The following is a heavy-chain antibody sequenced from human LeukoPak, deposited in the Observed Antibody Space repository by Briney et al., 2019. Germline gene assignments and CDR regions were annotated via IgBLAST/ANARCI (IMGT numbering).Heavy chain of an antibody. D-gene: IGHD5-18*01. CDR2: IYPGDSDT. CDR3: ARRYVDTKSYYYMDV. CDR1: GYNFTAFW. Sequence: GESLKLSCKTFGYNFTAFWIGWVRQMPGKGPEWLGIIYPGDSDTKYNPSFEGQVTISVDTSISTAYLQWSSLKASDTAMYYCARRYVDTKSYYYMDVWGKGTTVTISS. V-gene: IGHV5-51*01. J-gene: IGHJ6*03.